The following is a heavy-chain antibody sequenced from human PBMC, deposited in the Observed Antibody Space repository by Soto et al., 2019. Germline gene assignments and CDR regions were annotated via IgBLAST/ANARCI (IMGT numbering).Heavy chain of an antibody. J-gene: IGHJ4*02. V-gene: IGHV3-33*05. Sequence: GGSLRLSCVTSGFTFSHCGFHWARQAPGKGLEWVAFISYDGTKKYYPDSVRGRFTISRDNSKNTLYLDINSLRAEDAAMYFCARDEGAPRTYYFALWGQGALVTVSS. CDR3: ARDEGAPRTYYFAL. CDR2: ISYDGTKK. CDR1: GFTFSHCG.